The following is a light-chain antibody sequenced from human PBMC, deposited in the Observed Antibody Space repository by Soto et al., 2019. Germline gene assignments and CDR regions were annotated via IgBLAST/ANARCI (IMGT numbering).Light chain of an antibody. CDR2: AAS. CDR1: QGISSY. V-gene: IGKV1-6*01. Sequence: AIRRTQSPSSLSASVGDRVPITCGASQGISSYLAWYQQKPGKAPKLLIYAASTLQSGVPSRFSGSGSGTDFTLTISSLQPEDPATYYCLQDINYPWTFGQGTKVDIK. J-gene: IGKJ1*01. CDR3: LQDINYPWT.